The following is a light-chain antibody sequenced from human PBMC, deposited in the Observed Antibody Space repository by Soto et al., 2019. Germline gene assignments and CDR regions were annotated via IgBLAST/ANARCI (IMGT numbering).Light chain of an antibody. Sequence: EIVLTQSPGTLSLSPGERATLSCRASQSVINNYLAWYQQKPGQAPRLLIYGASSRATAIPDRFSGSGSGTDFTLTISRLDPEDFAVYYCQQYGTSPRTFGQGTKVDIK. CDR3: QQYGTSPRT. CDR2: GAS. J-gene: IGKJ1*01. CDR1: QSVINNY. V-gene: IGKV3-20*01.